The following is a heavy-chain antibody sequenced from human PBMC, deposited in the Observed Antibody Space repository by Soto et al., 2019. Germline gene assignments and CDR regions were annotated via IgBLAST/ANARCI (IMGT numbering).Heavy chain of an antibody. D-gene: IGHD3-10*01. CDR2: VTSSSSAI. J-gene: IGHJ6*01. Sequence: EVQLVESGGGLVQPGGSLRLSCAASGFTFSSYSMNWVRQAPGKGLEWVSYVTSSSSAIYYADSVKGRFTISRDNAKNSLYLQMNSLRDEDTAVYYCARDRGWFGERDPYYYYGIDVWGQGTTVTVSS. CDR1: GFTFSSYS. CDR3: ARDRGWFGERDPYYYYGIDV. V-gene: IGHV3-48*02.